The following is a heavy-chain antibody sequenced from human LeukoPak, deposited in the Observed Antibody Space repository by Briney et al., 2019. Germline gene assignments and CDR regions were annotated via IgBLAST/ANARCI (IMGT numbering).Heavy chain of an antibody. D-gene: IGHD3-16*01. Sequence: SETLSLTCTVSGDSISSYYWSWIRQPPGRGLEWIGYIYYSGSTNYNPSLKGRVIMSADTSKNQLYLTLISVTAADTAVYYCARYDWGYYKYYGLDVWGQGTTVTVSS. CDR1: GDSISSYY. CDR3: ARYDWGYYKYYGLDV. CDR2: IYYSGST. V-gene: IGHV4-59*12. J-gene: IGHJ6*02.